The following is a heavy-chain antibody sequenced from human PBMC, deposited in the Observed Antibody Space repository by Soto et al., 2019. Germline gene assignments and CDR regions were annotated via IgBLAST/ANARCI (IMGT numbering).Heavy chain of an antibody. CDR2: ISYDGSNK. Sequence: QVQLVESGGGVVQPGRSLRVSCAASGFTFSSYGMHWVRQAPGKGLEWVAVISYDGSNKYYADSVKGRFTISRDNYKNTLYLQMNSLRAEDTAVYYCANAPAIVLVPAAMGGDYWGQGTLVTVSS. J-gene: IGHJ4*02. D-gene: IGHD2-2*01. CDR1: GFTFSSYG. CDR3: ANAPAIVLVPAAMGGDY. V-gene: IGHV3-30*18.